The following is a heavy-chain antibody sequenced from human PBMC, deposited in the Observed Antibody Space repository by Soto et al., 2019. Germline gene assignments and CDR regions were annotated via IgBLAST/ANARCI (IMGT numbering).Heavy chain of an antibody. Sequence: QVQLVESGGGVVQPGRSLRLSCAASGFSFSNYGMHWVRQAPGKGLEWVGVVSYDGSVQFYADSVKGRFTVSRDNSKNTLYLEMNSLRAEDTAVYYCAKEVEVYRSAWYFQHWGQGTLVTVSS. V-gene: IGHV3-30*18. J-gene: IGHJ1*01. CDR3: AKEVEVYRSAWYFQH. D-gene: IGHD6-19*01. CDR2: VSYDGSVQ. CDR1: GFSFSNYG.